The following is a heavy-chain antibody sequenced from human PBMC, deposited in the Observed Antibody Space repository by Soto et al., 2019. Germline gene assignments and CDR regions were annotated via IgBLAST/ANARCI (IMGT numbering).Heavy chain of an antibody. CDR3: AHRRQQQLVPYWYFDL. J-gene: IGHJ2*01. Sequence: QITLKESGPTLVKPTQTLTLTCTFSGFSLSTSGVGVGWIRQPPGKALEWLALIYWDDDKRYSPSLKSRLTITTDTSTHQVVLTMTNMDPVDTATYYCAHRRQQQLVPYWYFDLWGRGTLVTVSS. D-gene: IGHD6-13*01. V-gene: IGHV2-5*02. CDR2: IYWDDDK. CDR1: GFSLSTSGVG.